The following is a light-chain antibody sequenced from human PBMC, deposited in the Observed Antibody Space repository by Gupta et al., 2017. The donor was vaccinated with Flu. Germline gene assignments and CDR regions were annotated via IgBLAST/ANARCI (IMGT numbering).Light chain of an antibody. Sequence: EIVLTHSPGTLSLSPGERATLSCRASQTVNNNYLTWYQQKPGQAPRLLIYDASSRATGIPDRFSGSGSGTDFTLTITRLEPEDFAVYYCQQSGSSPGTFGQGTKVEIK. CDR1: QTVNNNY. CDR3: QQSGSSPGT. CDR2: DAS. J-gene: IGKJ1*01. V-gene: IGKV3-20*01.